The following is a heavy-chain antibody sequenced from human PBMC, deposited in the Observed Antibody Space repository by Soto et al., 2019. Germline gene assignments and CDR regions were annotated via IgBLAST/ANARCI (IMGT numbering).Heavy chain of an antibody. CDR2: VNPSGGHT. V-gene: IGHV1-46*01. CDR3: ARGGHVVVVTAALDY. CDR1: GDTFTDYY. Sequence: QVQLVQSGAEVKKPGASVKVSCKASGDTFTDYYIHWVRQAPGQGLEWMGTVNPSGGHTTYAQHFLGRMNMTRHTSTSTLYMELTSLTSEDTAVYYCARGGHVVVVTAALDYWDQGTLVTVSS. D-gene: IGHD2-21*02. J-gene: IGHJ4*02.